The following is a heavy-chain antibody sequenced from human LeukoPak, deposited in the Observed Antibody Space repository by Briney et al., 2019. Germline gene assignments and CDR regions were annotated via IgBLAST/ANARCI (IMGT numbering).Heavy chain of an antibody. D-gene: IGHD2-2*01. CDR3: TRDIVSISQPYYFDY. V-gene: IGHV3-49*04. CDR2: IRSQAYSGTT. J-gene: IGHJ4*02. Sequence: GGSLRLSCTASGFTFGYHAINWVRQAPGRGLEWVGFIRSQAYSGTTEYATSVKDRFTISRDDSKGIAYLQMNSLKTEDTAVYYCTRDIVSISQPYYFDYWGQGTLVTVSS. CDR1: GFTFGYHA.